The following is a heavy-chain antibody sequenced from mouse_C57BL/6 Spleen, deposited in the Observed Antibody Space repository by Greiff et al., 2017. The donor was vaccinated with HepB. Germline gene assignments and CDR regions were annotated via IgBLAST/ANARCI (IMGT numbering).Heavy chain of an antibody. CDR2: INPYNGGT. V-gene: IGHV1-19*01. CDR1: GYTFTDYY. Sequence: EVQLQQSGPVLVKPGASVKMSCKASGYTFTDYYMNWVKQSHGKSLEWIGVINPYNGGTSYNQKFKGKATLTVDKSSSTAYMELNSLTSEDSAVYYWARDYGILYYFDYWGQGTTLTVSS. D-gene: IGHD2-1*01. J-gene: IGHJ2*01. CDR3: ARDYGILYYFDY.